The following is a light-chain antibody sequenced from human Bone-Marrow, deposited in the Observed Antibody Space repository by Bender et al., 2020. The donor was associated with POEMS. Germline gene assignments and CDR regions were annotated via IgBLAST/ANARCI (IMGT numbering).Light chain of an antibody. V-gene: IGLV2-14*02. CDR2: INN. Sequence: QSSLTQPASVSGSPGQSITISCTRTISNVGTYKLVSWYQHHPGKAPKLLIYINNQRPSGVPDRFSGSKSGTSASLAISGLQSEDEADYYCAAWDDRLSGPVFGGGTKLTVL. CDR3: AAWDDRLSGPV. CDR1: ISNVGTYKL. J-gene: IGLJ3*02.